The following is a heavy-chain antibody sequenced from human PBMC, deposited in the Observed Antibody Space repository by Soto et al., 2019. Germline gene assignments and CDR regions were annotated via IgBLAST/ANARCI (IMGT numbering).Heavy chain of an antibody. Sequence: EVQLVESGGGLVQPGGSLRLSCTASGFTVSSSFMSWVRQAPGKGLEWVSVIYSGGNTYYTDSVKGRFTISRDNPKNTLYLQMNSLSAEDTAVYYCARDRAVMTTSYDYWGQGTLVTVSS. CDR1: GFTVSSSF. D-gene: IGHD4-4*01. CDR3: ARDRAVMTTSYDY. CDR2: IYSGGNT. V-gene: IGHV3-66*01. J-gene: IGHJ4*02.